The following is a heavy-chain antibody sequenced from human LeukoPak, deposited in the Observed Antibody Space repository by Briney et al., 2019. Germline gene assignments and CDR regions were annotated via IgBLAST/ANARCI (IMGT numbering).Heavy chain of an antibody. D-gene: IGHD4-23*01. Sequence: SETLSLTCAVYGGSFSGYYWSWIRQPPGKGLEWIGEINHSGSTNYNPSLKSRVTISVDTSKNQFSLKLSSVTAADTAVYYCARSLGGNPIAAFDIWGQGTMVTVSS. V-gene: IGHV4-34*01. CDR1: GGSFSGYY. J-gene: IGHJ3*02. CDR3: ARSLGGNPIAAFDI. CDR2: INHSGST.